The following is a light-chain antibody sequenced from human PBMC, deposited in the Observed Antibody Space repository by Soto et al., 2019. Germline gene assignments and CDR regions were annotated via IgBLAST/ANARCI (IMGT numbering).Light chain of an antibody. CDR1: QSISTW. CDR2: KAS. J-gene: IGKJ4*01. Sequence: DIQRAQSPSTLSASVGDRVTITCRASQSISTWLAWYQQKPGKAPKLLIYKASSLEGGVPSRFSGSGSGTEFNITISSLQPDDFATYYCQQYNTYPLTFGGGTTVDIK. CDR3: QQYNTYPLT. V-gene: IGKV1-5*03.